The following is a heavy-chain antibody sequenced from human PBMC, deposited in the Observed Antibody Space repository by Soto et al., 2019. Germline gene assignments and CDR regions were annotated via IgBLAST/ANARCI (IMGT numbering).Heavy chain of an antibody. CDR2: IYYSGST. CDR3: ARSDGRY. V-gene: IGHV4-39*07. Sequence: PSETLSLTCTVSCGSISSSSYYWGWIRQPPGKGLEWIGSIYYSGSTYYNPSLKSRVTISVDTSKNQFSLKLSSVTAADTAVYYCARSDGRYWGQGTLVTVSS. J-gene: IGHJ4*02. CDR1: CGSISSSSYY.